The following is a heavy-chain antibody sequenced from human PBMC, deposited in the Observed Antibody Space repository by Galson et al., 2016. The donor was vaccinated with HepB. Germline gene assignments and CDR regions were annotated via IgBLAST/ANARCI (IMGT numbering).Heavy chain of an antibody. Sequence: TLSLTCTVSGGSIRSGGYYWSWVRQHPGKGLEWIGYIFYVGSAYYHPSLKSRLTISVDTPKNQFSLKLSSVTAADTAVYNCARRYSRRGMDVWGQGTTVTVSS. CDR2: IFYVGSA. V-gene: IGHV4-31*03. CDR1: GGSIRSGGYY. CDR3: ARRYSRRGMDV. D-gene: IGHD3-9*01. J-gene: IGHJ6*02.